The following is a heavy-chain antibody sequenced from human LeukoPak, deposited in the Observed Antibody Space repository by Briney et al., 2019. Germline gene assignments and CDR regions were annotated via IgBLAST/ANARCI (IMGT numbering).Heavy chain of an antibody. CDR3: ARILTYYYDSSGYYFDY. J-gene: IGHJ4*02. CDR2: ISSSSYI. Sequence: GGSLRLSCAASGFTFSSYSMNWVRQAPGKGLEWVSSISSSSYIYYADSVKGRFTISRDNARNSLYLQMNSLRAEDTAVYYCARILTYYYDSSGYYFDYWGQGTLVTVSS. CDR1: GFTFSSYS. V-gene: IGHV3-21*01. D-gene: IGHD3-22*01.